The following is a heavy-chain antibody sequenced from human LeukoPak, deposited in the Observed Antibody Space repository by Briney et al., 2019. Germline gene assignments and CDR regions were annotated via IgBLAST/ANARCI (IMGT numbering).Heavy chain of an antibody. Sequence: SETLSLTCTVSGVSISSHYWSWIRQPPGKGLEWIGYIYYSGSTNYNPSLKSRVTISVDTSKNQFSLKLSSVTAADTAVYYCARARSSSSVGLYYYYYMDVWGKGTTVTVSS. CDR2: IYYSGST. CDR1: GVSISSHY. J-gene: IGHJ6*03. D-gene: IGHD6-6*01. V-gene: IGHV4-59*11. CDR3: ARARSSSSVGLYYYYYMDV.